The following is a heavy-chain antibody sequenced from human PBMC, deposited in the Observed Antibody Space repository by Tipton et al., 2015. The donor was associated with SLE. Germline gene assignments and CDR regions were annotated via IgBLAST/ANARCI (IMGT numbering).Heavy chain of an antibody. V-gene: IGHV4-34*10. CDR2: INHSGST. CDR3: ARYDYWSGYFFDY. CDR1: GDSINGYY. J-gene: IGHJ4*02. D-gene: IGHD3-3*01. Sequence: TLSLTCTVSGDSINGYYWTWIRQPPGKGLEWIGEINHSGSTNYNPSLKSRVILSVDTSNNQFSLRLSSVTAADTAVYYCARYDYWSGYFFDYWGQGTLVTVSS.